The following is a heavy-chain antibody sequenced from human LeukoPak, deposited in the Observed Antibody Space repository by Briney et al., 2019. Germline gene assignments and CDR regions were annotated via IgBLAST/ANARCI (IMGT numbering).Heavy chain of an antibody. J-gene: IGHJ4*02. D-gene: IGHD6-13*01. CDR3: ARDDSSSFFVY. CDR1: GFTFSSYA. CDR2: ISYDGSNK. V-gene: IGHV3-30*04. Sequence: GRSLRLSCAASGFTFSSYAMHWVRQAPGKGLEWVAVISYDGSNKYYADSVKGRFTISRDNSKNTLYLQMNSLRAEDTAVYYCARDDSSSFFVYWGRGTLVTVSS.